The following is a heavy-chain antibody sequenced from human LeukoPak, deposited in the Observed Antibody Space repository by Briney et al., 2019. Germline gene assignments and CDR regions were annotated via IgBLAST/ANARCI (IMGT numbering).Heavy chain of an antibody. Sequence: GGSLRLSCSASVFTFSSYAMSSVRQAPGKVLEWVSAVSGSGGSTYYADSVKGRFTISRDNSKNTLYLQMNRLRAEDTAVYYCAKVRVPSSTSCSDYWGQGSLVTVPS. CDR3: AKVRVPSSTSCSDY. CDR2: VSGSGGST. V-gene: IGHV3-23*01. CDR1: VFTFSSYA. D-gene: IGHD2-2*01. J-gene: IGHJ4*02.